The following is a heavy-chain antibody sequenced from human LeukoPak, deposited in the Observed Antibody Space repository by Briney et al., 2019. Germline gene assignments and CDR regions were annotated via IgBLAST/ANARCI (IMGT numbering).Heavy chain of an antibody. CDR1: GFTFSSYG. CDR3: ARVGCSGGSCYDY. CDR2: IWYDGSNK. D-gene: IGHD2-15*01. J-gene: IGHJ4*02. V-gene: IGHV3-33*01. Sequence: PGGSLRLSCAASGFTFSSYGMHWVRQAPGKGLEWVAVIWYDGSNKYYADSVKGRFTISRDNSKNTLYLQMNSLRAEDTAVYYCARVGCSGGSCYDYWGQGTLVTVSS.